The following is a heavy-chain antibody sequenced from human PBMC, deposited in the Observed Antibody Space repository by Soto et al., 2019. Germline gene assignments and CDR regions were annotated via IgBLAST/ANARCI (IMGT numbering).Heavy chain of an antibody. V-gene: IGHV3-53*02. J-gene: IGHJ6*02. CDR3: ARDPPATRHGMDV. Sequence: EVQLVETGGGLIQPGGSLRLSCAASGFTVSSNYMSWVRQAPGKGREWVSVIYSGGSTYYEDSVRGRFTISRDNSKNTLYLQRNSLRAEDTAVYYCARDPPATRHGMDVWGQGTTVTVSS. CDR1: GFTVSSNY. CDR2: IYSGGST.